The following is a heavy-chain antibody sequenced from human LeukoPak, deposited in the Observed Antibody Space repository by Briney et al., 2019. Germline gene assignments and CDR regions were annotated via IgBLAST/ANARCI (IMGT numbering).Heavy chain of an antibody. CDR1: GFTASSNN. Sequence: GGSLRPSCPAPGFTASSNNMSWPRKAPGKGLKWVAVMYSAGHTYYAGSVRGRFTISGDTSTNTLSLQMNSLRAEDTAEYYCARARCDTCGYGSWGQGTLVTVSS. CDR2: MYSAGHT. D-gene: IGHD3-22*01. CDR3: ARARCDTCGYGS. J-gene: IGHJ5*02. V-gene: IGHV3-66*02.